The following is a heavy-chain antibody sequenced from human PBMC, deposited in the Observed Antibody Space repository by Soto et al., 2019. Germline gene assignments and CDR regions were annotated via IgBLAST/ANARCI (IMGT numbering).Heavy chain of an antibody. J-gene: IGHJ4*02. D-gene: IGHD2-15*01. Sequence: PGGSLRLSCAASGFTFSSYAMHWVRQAPGKGLEWVAVISYDGSNKYYADSVKGRFTISRDNSKNTLYLQMNSLRAEDTAVYYCARACCGGSCSLDYWGQGTLVTVSS. CDR2: ISYDGSNK. CDR1: GFTFSSYA. CDR3: ARACCGGSCSLDY. V-gene: IGHV3-30-3*01.